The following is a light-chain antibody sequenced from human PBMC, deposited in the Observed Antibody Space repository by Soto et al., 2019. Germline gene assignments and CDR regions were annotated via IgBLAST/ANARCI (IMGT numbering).Light chain of an antibody. Sequence: VLTQSPGTLSLSPGERATVSCRSSQSLSSAYLVWYQQKPGQAPRLLMFAASSRATGTPDRFSGSGSGTDFTLTISRLEPEDFAVYHCQQYGTSPRTFGQGTKVHIK. CDR3: QQYGTSPRT. CDR2: AAS. V-gene: IGKV3-20*01. J-gene: IGKJ1*01. CDR1: QSLSSAY.